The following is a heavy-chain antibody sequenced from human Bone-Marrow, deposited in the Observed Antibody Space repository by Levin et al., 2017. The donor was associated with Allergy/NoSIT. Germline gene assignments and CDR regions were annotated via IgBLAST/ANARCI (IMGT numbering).Heavy chain of an antibody. CDR3: GRDIVVEPGVAYYYNGMDV. CDR1: GYTFTSYG. J-gene: IGHJ6*02. V-gene: IGHV1-18*01. CDR2: INANNDKT. Sequence: GESLKISCQGSGYTFTSYGISWVRQAPGQGLEWMGWINANNDKTKYSQKFQGRLRMTTDRSTSTAYMELRSLTSDDTAVYYCGRDIVVEPGVAYYYNGMDVWGQGTTVIVSS. D-gene: IGHD2-2*01.